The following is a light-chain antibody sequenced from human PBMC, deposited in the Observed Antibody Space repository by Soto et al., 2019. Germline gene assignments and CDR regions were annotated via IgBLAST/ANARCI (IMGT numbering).Light chain of an antibody. J-gene: IGLJ1*01. Sequence: QSVLTQPASVSGSAGQSITISCTGTSSDIGGYDDVSWYQHHPGKAPRLILYDVSNRPSGVSNRFSGSKSGNTASLTISGLQAEDEAEYYCSSYATSSTLDVFGTGTKLTVL. CDR2: DVS. CDR3: SSYATSSTLDV. CDR1: SSDIGGYDD. V-gene: IGLV2-14*03.